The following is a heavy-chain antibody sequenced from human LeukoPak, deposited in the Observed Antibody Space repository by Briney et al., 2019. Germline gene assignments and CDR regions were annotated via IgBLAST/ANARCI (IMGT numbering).Heavy chain of an antibody. Sequence: TLSLTCTVSGGSISIGGYYCSWIRQHPGKGLEWIGYIYYSGITYYNPSLKSRVTISVDTSKNQFSLKLSSVADADTAVYYCARGVPAAYFDYWGQGTLVTVSS. CDR1: GGSISIGGYY. V-gene: IGHV4-31*03. CDR2: IYYSGIT. CDR3: ARGVPAAYFDY. J-gene: IGHJ4*02. D-gene: IGHD2-2*01.